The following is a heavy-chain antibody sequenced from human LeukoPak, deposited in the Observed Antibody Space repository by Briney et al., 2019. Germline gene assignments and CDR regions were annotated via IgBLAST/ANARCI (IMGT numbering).Heavy chain of an antibody. CDR1: GFTFDDYG. V-gene: IGHV3-20*04. CDR3: ARLDIVGAIDY. Sequence: GGSLRLSCAASGFTFDDYGMSWVRQAPGKGLEWVSGINWNGGSTGYADSVKGRFTISRDNSKNTLYLQMNSLRAEDTAVYYCARLDIVGAIDYWGQGTLVTVSS. D-gene: IGHD1-26*01. J-gene: IGHJ4*02. CDR2: INWNGGST.